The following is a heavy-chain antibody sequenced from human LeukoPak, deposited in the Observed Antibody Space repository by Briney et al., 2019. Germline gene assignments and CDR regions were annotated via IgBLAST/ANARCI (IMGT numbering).Heavy chain of an antibody. CDR1: GFTFSSYA. D-gene: IGHD2-15*01. V-gene: IGHV3-23*01. J-gene: IGHJ4*02. CDR2: IGRSGADT. CDR3: TKDARATPDGFDY. Sequence: GGSLRLSCAASGFTFSSYAMSWVRQAPGKGLEWVSGIGRSGADTYYTDSVKGRFTISRDNSKNTRYLQMNNLRGDDTAVFYCTKDARATPDGFDYWGQGTLVTVSS.